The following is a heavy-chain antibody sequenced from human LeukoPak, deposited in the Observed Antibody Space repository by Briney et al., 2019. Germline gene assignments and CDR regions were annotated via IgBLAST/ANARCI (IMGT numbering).Heavy chain of an antibody. CDR2: ISSGVNT. D-gene: IGHD6-19*01. J-gene: IGHJ4*02. CDR3: ARNNSGWYYFDS. Sequence: PGGSLRLSCAASGFTVSSNYMSWVRQAPGMGLEWVSVISSGVNTYYADSVKGRFTISRHNSKNTLYLQMNSLRAEDTAVYYCARNNSGWYYFDSWGQGTLVTVSS. CDR1: GFTVSSNY. V-gene: IGHV3-53*01.